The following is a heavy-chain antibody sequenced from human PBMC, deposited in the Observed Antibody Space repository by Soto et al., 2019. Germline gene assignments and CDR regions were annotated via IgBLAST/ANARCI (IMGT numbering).Heavy chain of an antibody. CDR3: ARDVPLNYYDGTFSYYAMGV. Sequence: SVKVSCKASGGTFSSHAISWVRQAPGQGLEWMGGIIPFFKATNYAQKFQGRVTITADDSTSTAYMDLYSLRSEDTAVYYCARDVPLNYYDGTFSYYAMGVWGQGTTGTVSS. CDR1: GGTFSSHA. D-gene: IGHD3-16*01. J-gene: IGHJ6*02. V-gene: IGHV1-69*13. CDR2: IIPFFKAT.